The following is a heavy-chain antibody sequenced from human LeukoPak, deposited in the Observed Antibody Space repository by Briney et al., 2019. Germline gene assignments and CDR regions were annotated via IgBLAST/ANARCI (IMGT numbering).Heavy chain of an antibody. V-gene: IGHV3-74*01. CDR3: AREQKTGDSRYFDY. CDR1: GFTFSSYW. Sequence: GSLRLSCAASGFTFSSYWMHWVRQVPGKGLVWVSRISSDGSSTTYADSVKGRFTISRDNAENTLYLQMNSLRAEDTSVYYCAREQKTGDSRYFDYWGQGTLVTVSS. D-gene: IGHD7-27*01. CDR2: ISSDGSST. J-gene: IGHJ4*02.